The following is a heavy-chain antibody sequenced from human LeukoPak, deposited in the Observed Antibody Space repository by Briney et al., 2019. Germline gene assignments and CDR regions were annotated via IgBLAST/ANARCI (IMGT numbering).Heavy chain of an antibody. CDR1: GGTFSTDT. D-gene: IGHD4-23*01. CDR3: ARSTVALGYFDY. J-gene: IGHJ4*02. Sequence: SVKVSCKTSGGTFSTDTISWVRHAPRQELEWMGGIIPIFGTANYAEEFEGRVTITADESASTAYMELSSLRSEDTAVYYCARSTVALGYFDYWGQGTLVTVSS. CDR2: IIPIFGTA. V-gene: IGHV1-69*13.